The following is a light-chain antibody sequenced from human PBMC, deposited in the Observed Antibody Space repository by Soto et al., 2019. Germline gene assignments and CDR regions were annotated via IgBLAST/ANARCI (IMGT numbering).Light chain of an antibody. CDR1: SSDVGGYKY. CDR2: EVS. Sequence: QSVLTQPASVSGSPGQSITLSCTGTSSDVGGYKYVSWYQQHPGKAPKLMIYEVSNRPSGVSNRFSGSKSGNTASLTISGLQAEDEADYYCSSYTDSTPYVFGTGTKVTVL. CDR3: SSYTDSTPYV. J-gene: IGLJ1*01. V-gene: IGLV2-14*01.